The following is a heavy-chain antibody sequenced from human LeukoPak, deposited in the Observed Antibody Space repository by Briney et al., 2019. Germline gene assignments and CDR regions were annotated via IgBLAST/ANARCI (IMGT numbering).Heavy chain of an antibody. V-gene: IGHV3-23*01. CDR1: GFTFSNYA. Sequence: GGSLRLSCAASGFTFSNYAMSWVRQAPGKGLEWVSAFSGSGGSTYYADSVKGRFTISRDNSKNTLYLQMNSLRVGDTAVYYCAKAVGSTLFDYWGQGTLVTVSS. CDR2: FSGSGGST. CDR3: AKAVGSTLFDY. J-gene: IGHJ4*02. D-gene: IGHD1-26*01.